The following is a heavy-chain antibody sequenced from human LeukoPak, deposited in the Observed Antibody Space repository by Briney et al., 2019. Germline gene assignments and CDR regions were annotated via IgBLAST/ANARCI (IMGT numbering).Heavy chain of an antibody. CDR2: INHSGST. D-gene: IGHD2-2*01. CDR3: ARTLGYCSSTSCYGPH. CDR1: GGSFSGYY. Sequence: PSETLSLTCAVYGGSFSGYYRSWIRQPPGKGLEWIGEINHSGSTNYNPSLKSRVTISVDTSKNQFSLKLSSVTAADTAVYYCARTLGYCSSTSCYGPHWGQGTLVTVSS. V-gene: IGHV4-34*01. J-gene: IGHJ4*02.